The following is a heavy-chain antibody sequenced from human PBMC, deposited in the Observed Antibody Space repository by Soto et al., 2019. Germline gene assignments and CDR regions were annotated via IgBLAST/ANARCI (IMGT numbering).Heavy chain of an antibody. CDR2: IYNSVTT. V-gene: IGHV4-30-4*01. CDR3: ARGPSGDKVDN. Sequence: QVQLQESGPGLVKPSQTLSLTCTVSGGSISSDYYCWSWIRQSPEKGLDWIGPIYNSVTTYSNPSLSSRVTISVDTSKNHFSLKLTSVTAADTAVYYCARGPSGDKVDNWGQGTLVTVSS. J-gene: IGHJ4*02. D-gene: IGHD7-27*01. CDR1: GGSISSDYYC.